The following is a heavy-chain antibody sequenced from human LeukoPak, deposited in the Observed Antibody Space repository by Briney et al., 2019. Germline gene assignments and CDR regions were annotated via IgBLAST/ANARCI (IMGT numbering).Heavy chain of an antibody. J-gene: IGHJ4*02. V-gene: IGHV1-2*06. CDR2: INPNIGGT. CDR3: ARGSATWYFDY. CDR1: GYTFIDYF. Sequence: KPGASVKVSCKASGYTFIDYFTYWVRQAPGQGLEWMGRINPNIGGTKYAQKFQGRVTMTRDTSISTAYMELTRLRSDDTAVYYCARGSATWYFDYWGQGTLVTVSS.